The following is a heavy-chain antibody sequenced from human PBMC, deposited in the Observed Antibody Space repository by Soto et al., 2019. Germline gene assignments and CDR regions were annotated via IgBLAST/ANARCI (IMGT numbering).Heavy chain of an antibody. J-gene: IGHJ1*01. CDR1: GFMFSAYT. CDR2: ISDDSIYI. CDR3: ATPYYFNQ. Sequence: GGSLRLSCAASGFMFSAYTMNWVRQAPGKGLEWLSSISDDSIYIDYADSLRGRFTVSRDNARNSLYLQIDSLGVEDTAVYYWATPYYFNQWGLGTMVTVSS. V-gene: IGHV3-21*06. D-gene: IGHD3-16*01.